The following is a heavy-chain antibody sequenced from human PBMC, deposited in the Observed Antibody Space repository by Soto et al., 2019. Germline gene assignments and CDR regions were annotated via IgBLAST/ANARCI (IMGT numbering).Heavy chain of an antibody. V-gene: IGHV3-48*02. CDR1: GFTFSSYS. CDR3: ARKGVAFDY. J-gene: IGHJ4*02. CDR2: ISTTSSSI. D-gene: IGHD3-3*01. Sequence: LRLSCAASGFTFSSYSMNWVRQAPGKGLEWISYISTTSSSIYYADSVKGRFTISRDNAKNSLFLQMNSLRDEDTAVYYCARKGVAFDYWGQGGLVIFSS.